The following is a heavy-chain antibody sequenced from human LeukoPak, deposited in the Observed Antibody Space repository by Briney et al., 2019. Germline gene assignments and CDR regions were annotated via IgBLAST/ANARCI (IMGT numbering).Heavy chain of an antibody. Sequence: SETLSLTCAVYGGSFSGYYWSWIRQPPGKGLGWIGEINHSGSTNYNPSLKSRVTISVDTSKNQFSLKLSSVTAADTAVCYCARGWTAVAAIYDYWGQGTLVTVSS. V-gene: IGHV4-34*01. CDR3: ARGWTAVAAIYDY. J-gene: IGHJ4*02. D-gene: IGHD6-19*01. CDR2: INHSGST. CDR1: GGSFSGYY.